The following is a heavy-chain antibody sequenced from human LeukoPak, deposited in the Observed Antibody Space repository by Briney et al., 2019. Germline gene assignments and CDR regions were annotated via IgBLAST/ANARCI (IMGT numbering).Heavy chain of an antibody. V-gene: IGHV3-7*01. CDR1: GFTLSNHW. CDR3: ARAQGGYCTSTRCSSPDY. D-gene: IGHD2-2*01. J-gene: IGHJ4*02. Sequence: PGGSPRLSCAASGFTLSNHWMIWVRQAPGKGLECVANIKQDGIEKYYLDSVKGRFTISRDNSKNTLYLQMNSLRDEDTAVYYCARAQGGYCTSTRCSSPDYWGQGILVTVSS. CDR2: IKQDGIEK.